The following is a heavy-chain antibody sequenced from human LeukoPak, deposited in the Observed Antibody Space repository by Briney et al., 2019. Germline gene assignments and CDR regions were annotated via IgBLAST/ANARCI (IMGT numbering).Heavy chain of an antibody. CDR3: ARGGTLFTFFDS. CDR1: GGSISSDDYY. J-gene: IGHJ4*02. V-gene: IGHV4-61*02. Sequence: PSETLSLTCTESGGSISSDDYYWNWIRQPAGWGLEWIGRIYTTGNTMYNPSLESRVSMSIDTSKNQVSLKVKSVTAADTAVYYCARGGTLFTFFDSWGQGTLVTVSS. D-gene: IGHD2/OR15-2a*01. CDR2: IYTTGNT.